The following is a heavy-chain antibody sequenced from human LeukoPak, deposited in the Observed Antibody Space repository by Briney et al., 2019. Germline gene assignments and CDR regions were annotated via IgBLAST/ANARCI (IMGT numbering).Heavy chain of an antibody. Sequence: GRSLRLSCAASGFTFSSYEMNWVRQAPGKGLEWVSYISSSGSTIYYADSVKGRFTISRDNAKNSLYLQMNSLRAEDTAVYYCAREREYYYDNWGQGTLVTVSS. V-gene: IGHV3-48*03. CDR1: GFTFSSYE. CDR2: ISSSGSTI. CDR3: AREREYYYDN. D-gene: IGHD3-22*01. J-gene: IGHJ4*02.